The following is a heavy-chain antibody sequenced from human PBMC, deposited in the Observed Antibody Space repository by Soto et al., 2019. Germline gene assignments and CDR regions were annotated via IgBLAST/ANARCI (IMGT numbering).Heavy chain of an antibody. CDR3: ARDKAETDYFDF. V-gene: IGHV3-53*01. CDR1: GFNVTINY. CDR2: IHTGGNT. J-gene: IGHJ4*02. Sequence: SWGSLILICASCGFNVTINYMSWVRQAPGKGLEWVSVIHTGGNTFYADSVKGRFTISRDISKNTLYLQMNSLRAEDTAMYYCARDKAETDYFDFWGQGSRVTVSS. D-gene: IGHD6-13*01.